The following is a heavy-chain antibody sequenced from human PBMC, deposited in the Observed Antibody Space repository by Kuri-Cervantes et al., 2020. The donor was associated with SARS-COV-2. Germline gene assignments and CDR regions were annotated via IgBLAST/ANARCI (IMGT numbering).Heavy chain of an antibody. J-gene: IGHJ6*02. CDR2: INSDGSTT. CDR3: ARISIWVVAATLLLAYYYYYGMDV. CDR1: GFTFSSYC. V-gene: IGHV3-74*01. Sequence: GGSLRLSCAASGFTFSSYCMHWVRQAPGKGLVWVSRINSDGSTTSYADSVKGRFTISKDNAKNTLYLQMNSLRAEDTAVYYCARISIWVVAATLLLAYYYYYGMDVWGQGTTVTVSS. D-gene: IGHD2-15*01.